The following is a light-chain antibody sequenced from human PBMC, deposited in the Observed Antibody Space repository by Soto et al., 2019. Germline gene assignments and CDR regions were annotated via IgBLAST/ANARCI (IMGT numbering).Light chain of an antibody. CDR3: QQYGSSPRT. CDR2: GAS. V-gene: IGKV3-20*01. J-gene: IGKJ1*01. CDR1: QSVSSY. Sequence: EIVFTQSPATLSLSPGERASLSCRASQSVSSYLAWYQQKPGQAPRLLIYGASSRATGIPDRFSGSGSGTDFTLTISRLEPEDFAVYYCQQYGSSPRTFGQGTKVDI.